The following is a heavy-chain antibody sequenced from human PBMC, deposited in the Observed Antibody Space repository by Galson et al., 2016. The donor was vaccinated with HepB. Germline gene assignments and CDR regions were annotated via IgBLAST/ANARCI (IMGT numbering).Heavy chain of an antibody. CDR1: GFTFFNYG. J-gene: IGHJ6*02. CDR2: ISGSGGST. Sequence: SLGLSCAASGFTFFNYGMHWVRQAPGKGLEWVSAISGSGGSTHYADPVRGRFTISRDNSKNTMYLQMNSLRAEDTAVYYCAKAVTRNTIFGVVTGKEGAHYGMDVWGQGTTVTVSS. V-gene: IGHV3-23*01. D-gene: IGHD3-3*01. CDR3: AKAVTRNTIFGVVTGKEGAHYGMDV.